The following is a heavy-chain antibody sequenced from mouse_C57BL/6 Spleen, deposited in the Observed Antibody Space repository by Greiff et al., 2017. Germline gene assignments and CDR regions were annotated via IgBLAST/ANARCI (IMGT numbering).Heavy chain of an antibody. J-gene: IGHJ3*01. V-gene: IGHV5-6*01. Sequence: VQLKESGGDLVKPGGSLKLSCAASGFTFSSYGMSWVRQTPDKRLEWVATISSGGSYTYYPDSVKGRFTISRDNAKNTLYLQMSSLKSEDTAMYYCAGITTVVATPFAYWGQGTLVTVSA. D-gene: IGHD1-1*01. CDR3: AGITTVVATPFAY. CDR2: ISSGGSYT. CDR1: GFTFSSYG.